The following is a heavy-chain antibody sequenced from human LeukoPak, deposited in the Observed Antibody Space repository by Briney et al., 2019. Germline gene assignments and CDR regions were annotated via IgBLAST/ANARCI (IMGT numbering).Heavy chain of an antibody. D-gene: IGHD6-19*01. J-gene: IGHJ4*02. CDR2: ISYDGSNK. CDR1: AFTFSNYA. CDR3: ARDTGGGSSSGWYYFDS. Sequence: GGSLRLSCAISAFTFSNYAIHWVRQAPGKGLEWVTVISYDGSNKYYADSVKGRFTISRDNSKNTLYLQMNSLRAEDTAVYFCARDTGGGSSSGWYYFDSWGQGTLVTVSS. V-gene: IGHV3-30-3*01.